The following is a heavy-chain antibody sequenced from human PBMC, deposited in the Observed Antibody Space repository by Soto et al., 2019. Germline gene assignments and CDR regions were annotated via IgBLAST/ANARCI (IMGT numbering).Heavy chain of an antibody. J-gene: IGHJ6*02. CDR3: AREPWYSISSPGYYYYYGMDV. V-gene: IGHV1-46*01. CDR2: INPSGGST. Sequence: QVQLVQSGAEVKKPGASVKVSCKASGYTFTSYYMHWVRQAPGQGLEWMGIINPSGGSTSYAQKFQGSVTMTRYTSTSTVYIELSSLRSEYTAVYYCAREPWYSISSPGYYYYYGMDVWGQGTTVTVSS. D-gene: IGHD6-13*01. CDR1: GYTFTSYY.